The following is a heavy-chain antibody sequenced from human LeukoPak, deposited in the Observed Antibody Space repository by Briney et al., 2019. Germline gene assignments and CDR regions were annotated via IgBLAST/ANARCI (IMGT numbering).Heavy chain of an antibody. CDR3: ARLGRKPYSGYDYPS. J-gene: IGHJ5*02. D-gene: IGHD5-12*01. V-gene: IGHV4-34*01. Sequence: SETLSLTCAVYGGSFSGYYWSWIRQPPGKGLEWIGEINHSGSTNYNPSLKSRVTISVDTSKNQFSLKLSSVTAADTAVYYCARLGRKPYSGYDYPSWGQGTLVTVSS. CDR1: GGSFSGYY. CDR2: INHSGST.